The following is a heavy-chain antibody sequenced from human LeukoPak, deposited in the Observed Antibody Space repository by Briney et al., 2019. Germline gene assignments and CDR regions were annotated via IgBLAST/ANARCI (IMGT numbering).Heavy chain of an antibody. J-gene: IGHJ3*02. Sequence: SVKVSFKASGGTFSSYAIIWVRQAPGQGLEWMGGIIPIFGTANYAQKFQGRVTITTDESTSTAYMELSSLRSEDTAVYYCARYDSPPFAFDIWGQGTMVTVSS. V-gene: IGHV1-69*05. CDR2: IIPIFGTA. CDR3: ARYDSPPFAFDI. CDR1: GGTFSSYA. D-gene: IGHD3-9*01.